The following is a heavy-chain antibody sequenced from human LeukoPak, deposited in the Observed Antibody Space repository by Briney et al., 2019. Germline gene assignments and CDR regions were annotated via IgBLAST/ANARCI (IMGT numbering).Heavy chain of an antibody. D-gene: IGHD2-2*02. J-gene: IGHJ4*02. Sequence: ASVKVSCKASGYTFTGYYMHWVRQAPGQGLEWMGWINPNSGGTNYAQKFQGRVTMTRDTSISTAYMELSRLRSDDTAVYYCARGPLIGCSSTSCYRPFGYWGQGTLVTVSS. V-gene: IGHV1-2*02. CDR2: INPNSGGT. CDR3: ARGPLIGCSSTSCYRPFGY. CDR1: GYTFTGYY.